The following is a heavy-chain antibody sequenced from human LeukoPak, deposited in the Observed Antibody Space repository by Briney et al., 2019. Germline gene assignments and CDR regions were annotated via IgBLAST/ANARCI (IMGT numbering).Heavy chain of an antibody. D-gene: IGHD6-19*01. Sequence: GGSLRLSCAASGFTFSSYWMHWVRQAPGKGLVWVSRINSDGSSTSYADSVKGRFTISRDNAKNTLYLQMNSLRAEDTAVYYCARVNGSEQWLVRDNFDYWGRGTLVTVSS. V-gene: IGHV3-74*01. CDR3: ARVNGSEQWLVRDNFDY. CDR2: INSDGSST. CDR1: GFTFSSYW. J-gene: IGHJ4*02.